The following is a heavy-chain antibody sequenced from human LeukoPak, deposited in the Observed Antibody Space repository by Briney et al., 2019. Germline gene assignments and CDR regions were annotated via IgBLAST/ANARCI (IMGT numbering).Heavy chain of an antibody. Sequence: ALVKVSCKASGGTFSSYAINWVRQAPGQGLEWMGRIIRGLGISNYAQKFQGRVTITADKSTSTTYMELSSLRSEDTAVYYCASARQRHCTNGVCPSLTDSWGQGTLVTVSS. V-gene: IGHV1-69*04. D-gene: IGHD2-8*01. J-gene: IGHJ4*02. CDR3: ASARQRHCTNGVCPSLTDS. CDR2: IIRGLGIS. CDR1: GGTFSSYA.